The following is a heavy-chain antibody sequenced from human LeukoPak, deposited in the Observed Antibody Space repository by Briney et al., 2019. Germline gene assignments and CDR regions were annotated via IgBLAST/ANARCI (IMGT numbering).Heavy chain of an antibody. D-gene: IGHD2-8*02. V-gene: IGHV3-7*01. CDR3: ATSSGAPGNM. J-gene: IGHJ4*02. CDR2: INQDGSVI. CDR1: GVYW. Sequence: PGGSLRLSCAVSGVYWMSWVRQAPGKGLEWVANINQDGSVIYYVDSVKGRFTISRDNAKNSLYLQMNSLRAEDTGVYYCATSSGAPGNMWGLGTLVTVPS.